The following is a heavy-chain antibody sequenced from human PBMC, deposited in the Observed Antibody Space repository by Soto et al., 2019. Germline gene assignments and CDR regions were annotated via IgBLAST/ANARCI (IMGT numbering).Heavy chain of an antibody. D-gene: IGHD6-19*01. CDR2: INGYNGNT. CDR1: GYTFTSYG. CDR3: ASEGSAPYYYYGMDV. V-gene: IGHV1-18*01. J-gene: IGHJ6*02. Sequence: QVQLEQSGAEVKKPGDSMKVSCKAYGYTFTSYGISWVRQAPGQGLEWMGWINGYNGNTDYPQKVQGRVPMTTDTSTSPAYMELRSLRSDDTAVYYCASEGSAPYYYYGMDVWGQGTTVTVSS.